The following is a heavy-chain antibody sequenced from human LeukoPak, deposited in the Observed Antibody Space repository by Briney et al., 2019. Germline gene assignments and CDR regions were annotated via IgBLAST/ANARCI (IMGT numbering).Heavy chain of an antibody. CDR2: INPNSGGT. Sequence: ASVKVSCKASGYTFSAYYMHWVRQAPGQGLEWMGRINPNSGGTNYAQKFQGRVTVTRDTSISTGYMELSRLRSDDTAVYYCATHLGGSGYAADYWGQGTLVTVPS. CDR1: GYTFSAYY. CDR3: ATHLGGSGYAADY. D-gene: IGHD3-22*01. V-gene: IGHV1-2*06. J-gene: IGHJ4*02.